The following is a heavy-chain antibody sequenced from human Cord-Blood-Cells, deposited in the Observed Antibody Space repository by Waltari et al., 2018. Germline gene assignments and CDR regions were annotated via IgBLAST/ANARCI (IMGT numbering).Heavy chain of an antibody. Sequence: EVQLVESGGGLVQPGGSLRLSCAASGFTFSDHYMDWVRQAPGRGREWGRRTRNKANSYTTEYAASVKGRFTISRDDSKNSLYLQMNSLKTEDTAVYYCARDRRYYDSSGYFFDYWGQGTLVTVSS. J-gene: IGHJ4*02. D-gene: IGHD3-22*01. V-gene: IGHV3-72*01. CDR2: TRNKANSYTT. CDR3: ARDRRYYDSSGYFFDY. CDR1: GFTFSDHY.